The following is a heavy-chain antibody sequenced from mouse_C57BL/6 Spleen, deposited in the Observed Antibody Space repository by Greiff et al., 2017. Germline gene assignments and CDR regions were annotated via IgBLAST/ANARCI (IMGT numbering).Heavy chain of an antibody. CDR2: FYPGSGSI. D-gene: IGHD1-1*01. CDR3: ARHEEYYYGSIVYYAMDY. Sequence: VQLQQSGAELVKPGASVKLSCKASGYTFTEYTIHWVKQRPGQGLEWIGWFYPGSGSIKYNEKFKDKATLTADKSSSTVYMELSRLTSEDSAVYFCARHEEYYYGSIVYYAMDYWGQGTSVTVSS. CDR1: GYTFTEYT. J-gene: IGHJ4*01. V-gene: IGHV1-62-2*01.